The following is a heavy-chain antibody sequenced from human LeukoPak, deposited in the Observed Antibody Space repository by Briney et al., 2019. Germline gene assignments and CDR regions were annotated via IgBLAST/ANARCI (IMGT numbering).Heavy chain of an antibody. V-gene: IGHV1-2*02. Sequence: SVNVSFKTSGYTFTGYYMHWVRQAPGQGLEWMGLMNPNSGATNYEQKFQGRVSLTRDMCISTAYLELTSVTSDDTAVYYCARDGSGSGWYFFDYWGQGTLVTVSS. CDR3: ARDGSGSGWYFFDY. D-gene: IGHD6-19*01. J-gene: IGHJ4*02. CDR2: MNPNSGAT. CDR1: GYTFTGYY.